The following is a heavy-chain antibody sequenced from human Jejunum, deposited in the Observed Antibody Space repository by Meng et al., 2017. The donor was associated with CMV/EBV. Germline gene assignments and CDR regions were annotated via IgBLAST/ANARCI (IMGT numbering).Heavy chain of an antibody. CDR2: ISNDGSNK. D-gene: IGHD3-9*01. CDR1: YC. Sequence: YCMHWVRQAPGKGLEWVTFISNDGSNKYYVDSVKGRFTISRDNSKNTLYLQMNSLRAEDTSVYYCVKDRGVPYYESLTGYSYFDYWGQGALVTVSS. J-gene: IGHJ4*02. V-gene: IGHV3-30*02. CDR3: VKDRGVPYYESLTGYSYFDY.